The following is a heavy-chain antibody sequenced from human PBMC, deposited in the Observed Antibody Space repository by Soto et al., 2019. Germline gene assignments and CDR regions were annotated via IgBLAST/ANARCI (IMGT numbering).Heavy chain of an antibody. CDR3: AKPRGYCSGASCYTTTYYYYGMDV. CDR2: ISGSGGST. V-gene: IGHV3-23*01. D-gene: IGHD2-15*01. CDR1: GFTFSSYA. J-gene: IGHJ6*02. Sequence: GGSLRLSCAASGFTFSSYAMSWVRQAPGKGLEWVSAISGSGGSTYYADSVKGRFTISRDNSKNTLYLQMNSLRAEDTAVYYCAKPRGYCSGASCYTTTYYYYGMDVWGQGTTVTVSS.